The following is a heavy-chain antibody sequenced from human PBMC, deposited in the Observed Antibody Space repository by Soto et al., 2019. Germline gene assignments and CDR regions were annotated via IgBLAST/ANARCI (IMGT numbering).Heavy chain of an antibody. CDR3: ARDRGPSSQPDPFDI. CDR1: GGSVSSGSYY. Sequence: SETLSLTCTVSGGSVSSGSYYWSWIRQPPGKGLEWIGDIYYSGSTNYNPSLKSRVTISVDTSKNQFSLKLSSVTAADTAVYYCARDRGPSSQPDPFDIWGPGTMVTISS. D-gene: IGHD6-6*01. V-gene: IGHV4-61*01. J-gene: IGHJ3*02. CDR2: IYYSGST.